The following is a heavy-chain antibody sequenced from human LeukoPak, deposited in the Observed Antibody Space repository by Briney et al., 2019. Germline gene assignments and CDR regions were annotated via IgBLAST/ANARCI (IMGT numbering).Heavy chain of an antibody. Sequence: GASVKVSCKASEYTFTSYYMHWVRQAPGQGLEWMGGIIPIFGTANYAQKFQGRVTITADESTSTAYMELSSLRSEDTAVYYCARGDLGYCSSTSCSFDYWGQGTLVTVSS. CDR1: EYTFTSYY. CDR3: ARGDLGYCSSTSCSFDY. CDR2: IIPIFGTA. D-gene: IGHD2-2*01. V-gene: IGHV1-69*13. J-gene: IGHJ4*02.